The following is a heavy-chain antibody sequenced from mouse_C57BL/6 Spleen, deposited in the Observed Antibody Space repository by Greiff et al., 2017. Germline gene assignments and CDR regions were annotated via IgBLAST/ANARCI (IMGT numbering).Heavy chain of an antibody. CDR1: GFNIKDYY. V-gene: IGHV14-1*01. J-gene: IGHJ4*01. CDR3: TYDGYPYAMDY. CDR2: IDPEDGDT. Sequence: EVQLQQSGAELVRPGASVKLSCTASGFNIKDYYMHWVKQRPEQGLEWIGRIDPEDGDTEYAPKFQGKATMTADTSSNTAYLQLSSLTSEDTAVYYCTYDGYPYAMDYWGQGTSVTVSS. D-gene: IGHD2-3*01.